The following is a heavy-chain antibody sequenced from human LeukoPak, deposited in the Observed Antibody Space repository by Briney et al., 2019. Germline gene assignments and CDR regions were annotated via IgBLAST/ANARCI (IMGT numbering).Heavy chain of an antibody. CDR1: GYTFTGGF. CDR3: ARFPRGWELSI. CDR2: ISAYNGNT. Sequence: ASVKVSCKASGYTFTGGFMHWVRQAPGQGLEWMGWISAYNGNTNYAQKLQGRVTMTTDTSTSTAYMELRSLRSDDTAVYYCARFPRGWELSIWGQGTMVTVSS. J-gene: IGHJ3*02. D-gene: IGHD1-26*01. V-gene: IGHV1-18*04.